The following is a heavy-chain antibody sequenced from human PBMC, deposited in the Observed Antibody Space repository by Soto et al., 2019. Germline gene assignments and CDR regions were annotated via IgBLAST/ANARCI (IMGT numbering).Heavy chain of an antibody. CDR2: IIPIFGAA. Sequence: SVKVSCKASGGTFSSYAISWVRQAPGQGLEWMGGIIPIFGAANYAQKFQGRVTITADESTSTAYMELSSLRSEDTAVYYCARGNILSSSHPSRFDYWGQGTLVTGSS. J-gene: IGHJ4*02. V-gene: IGHV1-69*13. CDR3: ARGNILSSSHPSRFDY. CDR1: GGTFSSYA. D-gene: IGHD6-6*01.